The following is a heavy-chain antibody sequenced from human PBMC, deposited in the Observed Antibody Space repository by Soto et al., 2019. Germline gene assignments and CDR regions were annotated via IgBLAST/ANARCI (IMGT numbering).Heavy chain of an antibody. D-gene: IGHD2-8*01. CDR3: ARQLSYCTNGVCYLEAFDI. CDR2: IYYSGST. CDR1: GGSISSSSYY. V-gene: IGHV4-39*01. Sequence: QLQLQESGPGLVKPSETLSLTCTVSGGSISSSSYYWGWIRQPPGKGLEWIGSIYYSGSTYYNPSLKSRVTISVDTSKNQFSLKLSSVTAAATAVYYCARQLSYCTNGVCYLEAFDIWGQGTMVTVSS. J-gene: IGHJ3*02.